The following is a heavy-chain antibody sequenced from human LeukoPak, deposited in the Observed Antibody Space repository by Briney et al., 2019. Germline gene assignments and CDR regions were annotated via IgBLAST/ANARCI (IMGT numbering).Heavy chain of an antibody. D-gene: IGHD1-26*01. V-gene: IGHV4-4*02. CDR2: IYYSGST. Sequence: SETLSLTCAVSGGSISSSNWWSWVRQPPGKGLEWIGYIYYSGSTNYNPSLKSRVTISVDTSKNQFSLKLSSVTAADTAVYYCARDPSGSYSPSRAFDIWGQGTMVTVSS. CDR3: ARDPSGSYSPSRAFDI. CDR1: GGSISSSNW. J-gene: IGHJ3*02.